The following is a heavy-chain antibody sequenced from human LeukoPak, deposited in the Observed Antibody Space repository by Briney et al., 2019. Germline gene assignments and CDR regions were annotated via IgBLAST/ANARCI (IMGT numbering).Heavy chain of an antibody. V-gene: IGHV4-61*02. CDR2: IYTSGST. Sequence: SGTLSLTCTVSGGSISSGSYYWSWIRQPAGMGLEWIGRIYTSGSTNYNPSLKSRVTISVDTSKNQFSLKLSSVTAADTAVYYCARGEDYGEANWFDPWGQGTLVTVSS. J-gene: IGHJ5*02. CDR3: ARGEDYGEANWFDP. CDR1: GGSISSGSYY. D-gene: IGHD4-17*01.